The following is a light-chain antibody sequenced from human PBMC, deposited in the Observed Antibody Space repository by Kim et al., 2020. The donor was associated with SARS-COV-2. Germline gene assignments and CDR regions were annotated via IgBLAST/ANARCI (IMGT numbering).Light chain of an antibody. CDR1: SLRSYY. J-gene: IGLJ3*02. V-gene: IGLV3-19*01. CDR2: GKN. CDR3: NSRDSSGNHWV. Sequence: VGQTVRITCQGDSLRSYYASWYQQKPGQAPVLVIYGKNNRPSGIQDRFSGSSSGNTASLTITGAQAEDEADYYCNSRDSSGNHWVFGGGTQLTVL.